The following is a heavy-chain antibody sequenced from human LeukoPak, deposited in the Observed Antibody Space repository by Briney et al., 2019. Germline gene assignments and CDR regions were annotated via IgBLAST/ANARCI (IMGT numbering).Heavy chain of an antibody. CDR1: GGSISSYY. CDR3: ARAIWVRENWFDP. D-gene: IGHD3-16*01. CDR2: IYYSGST. J-gene: IGHJ5*02. Sequence: SETLSLTCIVSGGSISSYYWSWIRQPPGKGLEWIGYIYYSGSTNYNPSLKSRVTISVDTSKKQFSLKLSSVTAADTAVYYCARAIWVRENWFDPWGQGTLVTVSS. V-gene: IGHV4-59*01.